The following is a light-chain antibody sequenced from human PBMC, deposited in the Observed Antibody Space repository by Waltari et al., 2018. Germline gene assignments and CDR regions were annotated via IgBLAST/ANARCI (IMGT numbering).Light chain of an antibody. CDR1: QSISKY. J-gene: IGKJ1*01. CDR3: QNHERLPAT. Sequence: VLTQSPGTLSLSPGERATLSCRASQSISKYLVWYQQRPGHAPRLLIYAGSTRAAGIPDWFSGSGYGTDFTLTISRLEPEDFAMYYCQNHERLPATFGQGTKVEFK. V-gene: IGKV3-20*01. CDR2: AGS.